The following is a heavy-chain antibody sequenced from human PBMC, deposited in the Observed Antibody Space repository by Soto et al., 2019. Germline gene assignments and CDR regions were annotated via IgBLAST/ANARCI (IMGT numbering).Heavy chain of an antibody. CDR3: ATIFYDSSGYYLFYFDS. V-gene: IGHV4-34*01. J-gene: IGHJ4*02. Sequence: QVQLHQWGAGLLKPSETLSLTCAVSGGSFSFYYWSWIRQPPGKELEWIGEINHSGSTNYNSSLKSRVTISVDTSQNQFSLKLSSVTAADTAVYYCATIFYDSSGYYLFYFDSWGQGTLVTVSS. D-gene: IGHD3-22*01. CDR2: INHSGST. CDR1: GGSFSFYY.